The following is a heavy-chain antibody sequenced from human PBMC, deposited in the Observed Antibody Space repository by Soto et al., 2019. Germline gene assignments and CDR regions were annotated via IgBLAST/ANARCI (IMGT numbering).Heavy chain of an antibody. Sequence: QVQLQESGPGLVKPSETLSLTCTVSGGSISSYYWSWIRQPPGKGLEWIGYIYYSGSTNYNPSLRSRVSISVDTPKNQVSRKLSSVTAADTAVYYCARRYGGNLEYWGQGTLVTVSS. CDR3: ARRYGGNLEY. V-gene: IGHV4-59*08. CDR1: GGSISSYY. CDR2: IYYSGST. D-gene: IGHD1-26*01. J-gene: IGHJ4*02.